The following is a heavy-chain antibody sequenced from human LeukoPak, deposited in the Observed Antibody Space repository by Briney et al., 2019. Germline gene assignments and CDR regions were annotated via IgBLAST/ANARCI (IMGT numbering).Heavy chain of an antibody. CDR1: GGSISSGSYY. V-gene: IGHV4-61*09. CDR3: ARTGGGVGWFGTIDS. D-gene: IGHD1-14*01. J-gene: IGHJ4*02. CDR2: IYTSGAT. Sequence: SETLSLTRTVSGGSISSGSYYWTWIRQPAGKGLGWIGHIYTSGATSYNPSLQSRVTISVDTPKHEFSLKLTSLTAADTAVYYCARTGGGVGWFGTIDSWGQGTLVTVSS.